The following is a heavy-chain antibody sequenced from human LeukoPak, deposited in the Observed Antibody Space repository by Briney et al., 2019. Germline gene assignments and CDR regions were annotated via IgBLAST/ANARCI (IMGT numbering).Heavy chain of an antibody. J-gene: IGHJ5*01. D-gene: IGHD3-10*01. CDR3: VRVVTFVRGPILAPDS. CDR1: SFTFSTSG. CDR2: ISPTGSPI. Sequence: GGSLRLSCAASSFTFSTSGMSWVRQAPGKGLEWVSYISPTGSPIYYADSVKDRFTVSRDNAQRSLFLQMNSLRDEDTAVYYCVRVVTFVRGPILAPDSWGQGTLVTVSS. V-gene: IGHV3-48*02.